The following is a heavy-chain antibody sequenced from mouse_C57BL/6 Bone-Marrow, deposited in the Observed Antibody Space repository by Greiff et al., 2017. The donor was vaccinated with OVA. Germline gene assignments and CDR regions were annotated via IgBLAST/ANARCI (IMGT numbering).Heavy chain of an antibody. J-gene: IGHJ2*01. CDR3: ANPIYYYGSSSYIDY. D-gene: IGHD1-1*01. CDR1: GYTFTSYG. Sequence: QVQLKESGAELARPGASVKLSCKASGYTFTSYGISWVKQSTGQGLEWIGEIYPRSGNTYYNEKFKGKAKLTADKCSSTAYMELRSLTSEDSAVYFCANPIYYYGSSSYIDYWGQGTTLTVSS. CDR2: IYPRSGNT. V-gene: IGHV1-81*01.